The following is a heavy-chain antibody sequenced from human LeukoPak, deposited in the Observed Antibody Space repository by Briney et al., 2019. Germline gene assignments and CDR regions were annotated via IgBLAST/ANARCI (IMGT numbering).Heavy chain of an antibody. CDR3: ARDLGDYVGYDAFDI. V-gene: IGHV3-48*03. J-gene: IGHJ3*02. CDR1: GFTFSTYE. CDR2: ITSSGSKT. Sequence: GGSLRLSCAASGFTFSTYEMNWVRQAPGKGVEWLSYITSSGSKTYYADSVKGRFTISRDNANKLLFLHMNSLRAEDTAVYYCARDLGDYVGYDAFDIWGQGTMVTVSS. D-gene: IGHD4-17*01.